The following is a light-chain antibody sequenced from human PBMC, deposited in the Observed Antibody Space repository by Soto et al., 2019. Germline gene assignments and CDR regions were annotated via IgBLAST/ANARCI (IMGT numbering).Light chain of an antibody. Sequence: EIVLTQSPATLSLSPGETATLSRRASQSVSGYIGWYQQKPGQAPRLLIYADSNRATGIPARFSGSGSGTDFTLTISSLEPEDFSVYYCQQRYNWPITFGQGTRLEI. CDR2: ADS. V-gene: IGKV3-11*01. J-gene: IGKJ5*01. CDR3: QQRYNWPIT. CDR1: QSVSGY.